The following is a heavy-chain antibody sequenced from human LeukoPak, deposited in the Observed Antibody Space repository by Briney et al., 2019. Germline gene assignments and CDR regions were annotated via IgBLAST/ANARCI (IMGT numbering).Heavy chain of an antibody. J-gene: IGHJ3*02. CDR2: INPNSGCT. V-gene: IGHV1-2*02. Sequence: ASVKVSCKASGYTFTGHYMHWVRQAPGQGLEWMGWINPNSGCTNYAQKFQGRVTIASDPSLSTAYMELSRLRSDDTAVYYCARDVVVVAATLTRYDAFDIWGQGTMVTVSS. CDR1: GYTFTGHY. D-gene: IGHD2-15*01. CDR3: ARDVVVVAATLTRYDAFDI.